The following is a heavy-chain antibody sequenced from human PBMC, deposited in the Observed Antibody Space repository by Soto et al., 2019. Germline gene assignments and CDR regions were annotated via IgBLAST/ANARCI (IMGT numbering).Heavy chain of an antibody. V-gene: IGHV4-34*01. CDR1: GGSFSGYY. D-gene: IGHD6-13*01. Sequence: SETLSLTCAVYGGSFSGYYWSWIRQPPGKGLEWIGEINHSGSTNYNPSLKSRVTISVDTSKNQFSLKLSSVTAADTAVYYCARLPGIAAAGNPTNWFDPWGQGTLVTVSS. CDR2: INHSGST. CDR3: ARLPGIAAAGNPTNWFDP. J-gene: IGHJ5*02.